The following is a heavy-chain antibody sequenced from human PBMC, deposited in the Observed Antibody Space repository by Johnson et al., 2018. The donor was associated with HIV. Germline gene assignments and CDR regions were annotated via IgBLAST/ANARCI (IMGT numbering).Heavy chain of an antibody. CDR1: GFTFSSYA. V-gene: IGHV3-30-3*01. CDR2: ISYDGSNK. J-gene: IGHJ3*02. D-gene: IGHD4-17*01. Sequence: QVQLVESGGGVVQPGGSLRLSCAASGFTFSSYAMHWVRQAPGKGLEWVAVISYDGSNKYYADSVKGRFTISRDNSKNTLYLQMNSLRAEDTAVYYCARDGGNDYGDYVGGGALDIWGQGTMVTVSS. CDR3: ARDGGNDYGDYVGGGALDI.